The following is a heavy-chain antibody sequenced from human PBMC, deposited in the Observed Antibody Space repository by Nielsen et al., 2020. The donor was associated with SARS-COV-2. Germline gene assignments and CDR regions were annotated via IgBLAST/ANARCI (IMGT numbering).Heavy chain of an antibody. J-gene: IGHJ4*02. V-gene: IGHV4-34*01. CDR1: GGSFSGYY. CDR2: INHSGST. Sequence: SETLSLTCAVYGGSFSGYYWSWIRQPPGKGLEWIGEINHSGSTNYNPSLKSRVTISVDTSKNQFSLKLSSVTAADTAVYYCARGGKRRGYSYGYDLGYWGQGTLVTVSS. CDR3: ARGGKRRGYSYGYDLGY. D-gene: IGHD5-18*01.